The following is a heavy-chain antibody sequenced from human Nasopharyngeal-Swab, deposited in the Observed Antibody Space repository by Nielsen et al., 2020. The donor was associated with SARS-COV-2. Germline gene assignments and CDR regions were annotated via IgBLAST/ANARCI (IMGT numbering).Heavy chain of an antibody. V-gene: IGHV3-30-3*01. J-gene: IGHJ4*02. CDR1: GFTFSSYA. D-gene: IGHD5-18*01. Sequence: GESLKISCAASGFTFSSYAMHWVRQAPGKGLEWVAVISYDGSNKCYADSVKGRFTISRDNSNNTLYLQMNSLRAEDTAVYYCARDSYGYTFDYWGQGTLVTVSS. CDR2: ISYDGSNK. CDR3: ARDSYGYTFDY.